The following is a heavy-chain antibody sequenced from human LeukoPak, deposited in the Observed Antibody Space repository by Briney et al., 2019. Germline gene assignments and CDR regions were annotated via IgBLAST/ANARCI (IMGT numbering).Heavy chain of an antibody. CDR3: ASSWAYFDS. J-gene: IGHJ4*02. V-gene: IGHV3-30*03. D-gene: IGHD6-13*01. CDR1: GFTFSSYG. CDR2: ISYDGSNK. Sequence: GRSLRLSCAASGFTFSSYGMHWVRQAPGKGLEWEAVISYDGSNKYYADSVKGRFTISRDNSKNTLYLQMNSLRAEDTAVYYCASSWAYFDSWGQGTLVTVSS.